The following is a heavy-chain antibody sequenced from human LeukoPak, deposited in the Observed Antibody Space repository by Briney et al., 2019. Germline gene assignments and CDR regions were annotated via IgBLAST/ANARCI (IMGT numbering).Heavy chain of an antibody. D-gene: IGHD2-21*01. CDR2: IVPIFGKT. Sequence: ASVKVSCKASGDPFGSYALSWVRQAPGQGLEWVGGIVPIFGKTTYAQKFQGRLAITTDESTSTTYMELSSLTSADTAVYYCARGQGGIMWFFDNWGQGTLVTVSS. CDR1: GDPFGSYA. V-gene: IGHV1-69*05. J-gene: IGHJ4*02. CDR3: ARGQGGIMWFFDN.